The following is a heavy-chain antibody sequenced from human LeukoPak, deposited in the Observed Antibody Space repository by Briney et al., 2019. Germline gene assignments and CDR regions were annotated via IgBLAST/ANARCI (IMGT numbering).Heavy chain of an antibody. V-gene: IGHV3-48*04. J-gene: IGHJ4*02. Sequence: PGGSLRLSCAASGFTFSSSWMTWVRQAPGKGLEWVSYISSSGSTIYYADSVKGRFTISRDNAKNSLYLQMNSLRAEDTAVYYCARDGVPTNYYDSSDPSYYFDYWGQGTLVTVSS. CDR1: GFTFSSSW. CDR2: ISSSGSTI. D-gene: IGHD3-22*01. CDR3: ARDGVPTNYYDSSDPSYYFDY.